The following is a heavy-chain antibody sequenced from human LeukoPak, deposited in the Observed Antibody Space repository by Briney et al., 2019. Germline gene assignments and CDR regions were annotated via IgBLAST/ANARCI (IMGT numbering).Heavy chain of an antibody. D-gene: IGHD3-10*01. CDR3: ARDGATMVRGVIIDY. V-gene: IGHV3-48*04. CDR2: ISSSSSTI. J-gene: IGHJ4*02. Sequence: GGSLRLSCAASGFTFSSYSMNWVRQAPGKGLEWVSYISSSSSTIYHADSVKGRFIISRDNAKNSLYLQMNSLRAEDTAVYYCARDGATMVRGVIIDYWGQGTLVTVSS. CDR1: GFTFSSYS.